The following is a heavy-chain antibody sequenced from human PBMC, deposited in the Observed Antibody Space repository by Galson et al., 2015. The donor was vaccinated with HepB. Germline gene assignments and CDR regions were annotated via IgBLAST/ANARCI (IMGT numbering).Heavy chain of an antibody. D-gene: IGHD3-3*01. Sequence: SVKVSCKASGYTFTSYDINWVRQATGQGLEWMGWMNPNSGNTGYAQKFQGRVTMTRNTSISTAYMELSSLRSEDTAVYYCARSQAECITIFGVVRTSGYYYGMDVWGQGTTVTVSS. CDR1: GYTFTSYD. CDR3: ARSQAECITIFGVVRTSGYYYGMDV. J-gene: IGHJ6*02. CDR2: MNPNSGNT. V-gene: IGHV1-8*01.